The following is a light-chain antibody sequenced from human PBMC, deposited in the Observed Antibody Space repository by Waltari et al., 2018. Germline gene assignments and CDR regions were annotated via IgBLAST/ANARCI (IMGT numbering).Light chain of an antibody. Sequence: EIVLTQSPGTLSLSPGESATLSCRTSQSVTRSLAWYQQKPGQATRLLIYGASNRATGTADTFSGSGSGTDFSLTISSLEPEDFAVYYCQHYLRLPVTFGQGTKVEVK. V-gene: IGKV3-20*01. J-gene: IGKJ1*01. CDR3: QHYLRLPVT. CDR2: GAS. CDR1: QSVTRS.